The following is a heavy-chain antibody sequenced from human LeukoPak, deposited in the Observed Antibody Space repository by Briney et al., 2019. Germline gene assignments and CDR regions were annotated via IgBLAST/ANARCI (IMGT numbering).Heavy chain of an antibody. D-gene: IGHD6-6*01. CDR2: IIPIFGIA. Sequence: SVKVSCKASRGTFSSYALSWVRQAPGQGLEWMGRIIPIFGIANYAQKFQGRGTITADKSTSTAYMELSSLRSEDTAVYYCARAQYSSSAFDYWGQGTLVTVSS. CDR3: ARAQYSSSAFDY. J-gene: IGHJ4*02. CDR1: RGTFSSYA. V-gene: IGHV1-69*04.